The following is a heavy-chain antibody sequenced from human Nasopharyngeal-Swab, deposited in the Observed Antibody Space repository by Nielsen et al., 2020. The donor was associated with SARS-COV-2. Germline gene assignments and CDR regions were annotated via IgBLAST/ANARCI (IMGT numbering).Heavy chain of an antibody. V-gene: IGHV3-21*01. CDR2: ISSSSSYI. CDR1: GFTFSTFG. Sequence: GESLKISCAASGFTFSTFGMHWVRQAPGKGLEWVSSISSSSSYIYYADSVKGRFTISRDNAKNSLYLQMNSLRAEDTAVYYCARDKECTNGVCYPIDYWGQGTLVTVSS. D-gene: IGHD2-8*01. CDR3: ARDKECTNGVCYPIDY. J-gene: IGHJ4*02.